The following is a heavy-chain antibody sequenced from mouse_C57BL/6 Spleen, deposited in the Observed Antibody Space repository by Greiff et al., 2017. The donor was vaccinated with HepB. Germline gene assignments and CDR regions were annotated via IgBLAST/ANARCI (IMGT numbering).Heavy chain of an antibody. Sequence: QVQLQQPGAELVKPGASVKMSCKASGYTFTSYWITWVKQRPGQGLEWIGDIYPGSGSTNYNEKFKSKATLTVDTSSSTAYMQLSSLTSEDSAVYYCARTSDYYGSSYGWYFDVWGTGTTVTVSS. V-gene: IGHV1-55*01. CDR3: ARTSDYYGSSYGWYFDV. CDR2: IYPGSGST. J-gene: IGHJ1*03. D-gene: IGHD1-1*01. CDR1: GYTFTSYW.